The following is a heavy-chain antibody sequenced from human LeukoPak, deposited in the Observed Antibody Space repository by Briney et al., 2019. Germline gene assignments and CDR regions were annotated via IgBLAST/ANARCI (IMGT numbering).Heavy chain of an antibody. CDR2: IYYSGST. J-gene: IGHJ3*02. CDR3: AREPLGDEFADAFDI. Sequence: SETLSLTCTVSGGSISTYYWSWIRRPPGKGLEWIGYIYYSGSTNYNPSLKSRVTISVDTSKNQFSLKLSSVTAADTAVYYCAREPLGDEFADAFDIWGQGTMVTVSS. CDR1: GGSISTYY. V-gene: IGHV4-59*01. D-gene: IGHD4-17*01.